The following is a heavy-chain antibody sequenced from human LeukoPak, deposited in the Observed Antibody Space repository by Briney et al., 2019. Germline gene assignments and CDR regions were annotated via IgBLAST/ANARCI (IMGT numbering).Heavy chain of an antibody. CDR2: ISYDGSNK. D-gene: IGHD6-13*01. J-gene: IGHJ3*02. CDR3: AKDSSSWWHDAFDT. Sequence: GGSLRLSCSASGFTFSSYAMHWVRQAPGKGLEWVAVISYDGSNKYYADSVKGRFTISRDNSKNTLYLQMNSLRAEDTAVYYCAKDSSSWWHDAFDTWGQGTMVTVSS. V-gene: IGHV3-30-3*01. CDR1: GFTFSSYA.